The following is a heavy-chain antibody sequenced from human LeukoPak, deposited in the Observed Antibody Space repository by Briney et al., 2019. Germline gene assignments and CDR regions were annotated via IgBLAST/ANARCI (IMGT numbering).Heavy chain of an antibody. V-gene: IGHV1-69*06. CDR1: GGTFTSSA. D-gene: IGHD5-18*01. CDR2: IIPIFGTA. J-gene: IGHJ4*02. CDR3: ARVVDTAMVHYFDY. Sequence: SVKVSSKASGGTFTSSAISWVRPAPGQGREWMGGIIPIFGTANYAQKFQGRVTITADKSTSTAYMELSSLRSEDTAVYYCARVVDTAMVHYFDYWGQGTLATVSS.